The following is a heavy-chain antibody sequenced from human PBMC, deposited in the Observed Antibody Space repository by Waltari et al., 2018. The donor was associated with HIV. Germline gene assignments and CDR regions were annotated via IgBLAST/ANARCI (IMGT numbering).Heavy chain of an antibody. CDR3: ARDGGQVPD. D-gene: IGHD3-16*01. CDR1: GFSFRSYE. Sequence: EVRLVESGGGLVQPGGSLRLSCAASGFSFRSYEMNWVRQAPGKERECVSYISSCGSTIYYAYSVKGRFTISRDNAKNSLYLQMNSLRAEDTAVYYCARDGGQVPDWGQGTLVTVSS. J-gene: IGHJ4*02. V-gene: IGHV3-48*03. CDR2: ISSCGSTI.